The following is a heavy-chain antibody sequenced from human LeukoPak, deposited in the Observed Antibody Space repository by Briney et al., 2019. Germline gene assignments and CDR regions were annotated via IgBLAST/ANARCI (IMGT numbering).Heavy chain of an antibody. CDR3: ARHFGIAAAGHDAFDI. D-gene: IGHD6-13*01. V-gene: IGHV4-59*08. Sequence: SETLSLTCTVSGGSISSYYWSWIRQPPGKELEWIGYIYYSGSTNYNPSLKSRVTISVDTSKNQFSLKLSSVTAADTAVYYCARHFGIAAAGHDAFDIWGQGTMVTVSS. CDR1: GGSISSYY. CDR2: IYYSGST. J-gene: IGHJ3*02.